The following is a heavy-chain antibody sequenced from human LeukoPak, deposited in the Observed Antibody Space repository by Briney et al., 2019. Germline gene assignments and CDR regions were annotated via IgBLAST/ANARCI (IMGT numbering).Heavy chain of an antibody. CDR2: ISHDASDE. J-gene: IGHJ4*02. CDR3: VKALVGQTSGY. Sequence: PGGSLRLSCTASGFSFSGYGMHWVRQAPGKGLEWLAVISHDASDEYYADSVKGRFTISRDNAKNMIYLQMISLRAGDTAVYYCVKALVGQTSGYWGQGTRVTVST. V-gene: IGHV3-30*18. D-gene: IGHD1-26*01. CDR1: GFSFSGYG.